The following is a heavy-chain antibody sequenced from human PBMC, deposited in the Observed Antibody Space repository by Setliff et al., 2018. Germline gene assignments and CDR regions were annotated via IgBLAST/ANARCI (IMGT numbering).Heavy chain of an antibody. Sequence: PGGSLRLSCAASGFTFSDAWMSWVRQAPGKGLEWVGLIRSNTDGGTADYAAPAESRFTISRDDSKNTVYLQMNSLKTEDTAVYYCTRDSPYYYDSNGYYFSHVAAFDYWGQGTLVTVSS. D-gene: IGHD3-22*01. J-gene: IGHJ4*02. CDR1: GFTFSDAW. V-gene: IGHV3-15*01. CDR3: TRDSPYYYDSNGYYFSHVAAFDY. CDR2: IRSNTDGGTA.